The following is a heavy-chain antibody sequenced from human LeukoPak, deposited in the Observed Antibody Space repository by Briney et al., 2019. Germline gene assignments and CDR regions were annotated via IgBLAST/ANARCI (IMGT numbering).Heavy chain of an antibody. D-gene: IGHD6-13*01. CDR2: ISAYNGNT. CDR3: ARRAKVYSSSLPLGAFDI. V-gene: IGHV1-18*01. CDR1: GYTFTSYG. J-gene: IGHJ3*02. Sequence: ASVKVSCKASGYTFTSYGISWVRQAPGQGLEWMGWISAYNGNTNYAQKLQGRVTMTTDTSTSTAYMELRSLRSDDTAVYYCARRAKVYSSSLPLGAFDIWGQGTMVTVSS.